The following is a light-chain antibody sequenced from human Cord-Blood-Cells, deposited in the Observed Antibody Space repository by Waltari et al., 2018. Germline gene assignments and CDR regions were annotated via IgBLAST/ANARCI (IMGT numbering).Light chain of an antibody. CDR2: GAS. CDR3: QQYGSPRGYT. Sequence: EIVLTQSPGTLSLSPGERATLSCRDSPSVSSSYLAGYQQKPGQAPRLLIYGASSRATGIPDRFSGSGSGTDFTLTISRLEPEDFAVYYCQQYGSPRGYTFGQGTKLEIK. J-gene: IGKJ2*01. V-gene: IGKV3-20*01. CDR1: PSVSSSY.